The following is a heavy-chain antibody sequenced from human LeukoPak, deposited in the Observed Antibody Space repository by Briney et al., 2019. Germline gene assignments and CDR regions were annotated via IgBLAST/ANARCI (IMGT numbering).Heavy chain of an antibody. J-gene: IGHJ5*02. Sequence: ASVTVSCKASGYIFNHYGISWVRQAPGQGLEWLGWISAYNGHTSFAQNFQDRLTMTTDKSTTTAHMELRSLRFDDTAIYYCARWGDTSSWPPIWFDPWGQGTLVIVSS. CDR3: ARWGDTSSWPPIWFDP. CDR1: GYIFNHYG. CDR2: ISAYNGHT. D-gene: IGHD6-19*01. V-gene: IGHV1-18*01.